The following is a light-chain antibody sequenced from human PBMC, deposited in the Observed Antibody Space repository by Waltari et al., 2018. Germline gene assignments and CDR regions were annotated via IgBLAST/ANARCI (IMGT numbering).Light chain of an antibody. CDR2: DVS. Sequence: QSALTQPPSVSGSPGQSVTISCTGTSSDLGNYNRVPWYQQPPGTAPKLMIYDVSKRPSGVPDRFSGSKSGNTASLTISGLQAEDEADYYCSSYTTSSTVVFGGGTKLTVL. CDR1: SSDLGNYNR. CDR3: SSYTTSSTVV. V-gene: IGLV2-18*02. J-gene: IGLJ3*02.